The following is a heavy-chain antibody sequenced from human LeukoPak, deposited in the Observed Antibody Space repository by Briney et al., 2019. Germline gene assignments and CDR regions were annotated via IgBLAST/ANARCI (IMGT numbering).Heavy chain of an antibody. Sequence: SETLSLTCTVSGGSISSYYWSWIRQPPGKGLEWIGYIYYSGSTNYNPSLKSRVTISVDTSKNQFSLKLSSVTAADTAVYYCARDLVRVGPVAGSAYYYGMDVWGQGTTVTASS. CDR2: IYYSGST. CDR3: ARDLVRVGPVAGSAYYYGMDV. CDR1: GGSISSYY. D-gene: IGHD6-19*01. V-gene: IGHV4-59*01. J-gene: IGHJ6*02.